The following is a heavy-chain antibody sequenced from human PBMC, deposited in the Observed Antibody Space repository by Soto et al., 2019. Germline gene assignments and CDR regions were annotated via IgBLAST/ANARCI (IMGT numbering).Heavy chain of an antibody. V-gene: IGHV4-30-4*01. D-gene: IGHD5-18*01. J-gene: IGHJ4*02. CDR2: IYYSGST. Sequence: QVQLQESGPGLVKPSQTLSLTCTVSGGSISSGDYYWSWIRQPPGKGLEWIGYIYYSGSTYYNPSRKSRVTISVDTSKNQFSLKLSSVTAADTAVYYCARATGEGSDTAMVAFDYWGQGTLVTVSS. CDR1: GGSISSGDYY. CDR3: ARATGEGSDTAMVAFDY.